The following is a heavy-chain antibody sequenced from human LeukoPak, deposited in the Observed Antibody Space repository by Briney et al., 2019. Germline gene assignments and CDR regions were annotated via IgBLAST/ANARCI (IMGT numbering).Heavy chain of an antibody. J-gene: IGHJ4*02. Sequence: PSETLSLTCTVSGGSISSSSYYWGWIRQPPGKGLEWIGSIHYSGSTYYNPSLKSRVTISVDTSKNQFSLKLSPVTAADTAVYYYARPTVGATTGFDYWGQGTLVTVSS. V-gene: IGHV4-39*01. CDR2: IHYSGST. CDR1: GGSISSSSYY. D-gene: IGHD1-26*01. CDR3: ARPTVGATTGFDY.